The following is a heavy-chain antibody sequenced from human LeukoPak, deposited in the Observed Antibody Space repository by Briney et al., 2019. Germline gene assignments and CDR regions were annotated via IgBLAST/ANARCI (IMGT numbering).Heavy chain of an antibody. J-gene: IGHJ4*02. CDR3: ARSGYSSLYDY. CDR1: GGSISSYY. CDR2: IYYSGST. D-gene: IGHD3-22*01. V-gene: IGHV4-59*01. Sequence: SETLSLTCAVSGGSISSYYWSWIRQPPGKGLEWIGYIYYSGSTNYNPSLKSRVTISVDTSKNQFSLKLSSVTAADTAVYYCARSGYSSLYDYWGQGTLVTVSS.